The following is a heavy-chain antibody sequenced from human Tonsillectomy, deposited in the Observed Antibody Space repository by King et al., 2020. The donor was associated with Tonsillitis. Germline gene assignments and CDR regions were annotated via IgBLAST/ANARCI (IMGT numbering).Heavy chain of an antibody. CDR3: ARVDCGGDCYPYYFDN. D-gene: IGHD2-21*01. J-gene: IGHJ4*02. CDR1: GFIFSSYG. CDR2: IWYDGSNK. V-gene: IGHV3-33*01. Sequence: VQLVESGGGVVQPGRSLRLSCAAPGFIFSSYGMHWVRQPPGKGLEWVAVIWYDGSNKYYADSVKGRFTISRDNSKNTLYLQMNSLRAEDTAVYYCARVDCGGDCYPYYFDNWGQGTLVTVSS.